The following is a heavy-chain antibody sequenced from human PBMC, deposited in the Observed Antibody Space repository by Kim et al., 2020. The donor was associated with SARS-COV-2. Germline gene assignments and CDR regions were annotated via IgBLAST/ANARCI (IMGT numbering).Heavy chain of an antibody. D-gene: IGHD2-8*02. CDR1: GGTFSSYA. V-gene: IGHV1-69*13. Sequence: SVKVSCKASGGTFSSYAISWVRQAPGQGLEWMGGIIPIFGTANYAQKFQGRVTITADESTSTAYMELSSLRSEDTAVYYCVRVRWGNSGAFDIWGQGTMVTVSS. CDR2: IIPIFGTA. CDR3: VRVRWGNSGAFDI. J-gene: IGHJ3*02.